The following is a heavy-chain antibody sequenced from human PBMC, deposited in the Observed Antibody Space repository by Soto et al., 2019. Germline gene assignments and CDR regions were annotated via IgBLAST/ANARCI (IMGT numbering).Heavy chain of an antibody. CDR1: GGSFAGYW. CDR3: ARNLRDSRSLDYGMDV. J-gene: IGHJ6*02. Sequence: MCYRGAGGSFAGYWVSWVRKMPGKGLEWMGRTDPSDSYTNYSPSFQGHVTISADKSISTAYLQWSSLKASDTAMYYCARNLRDSRSLDYGMDVWGQRTIVTVSS. D-gene: IGHD6-13*01. V-gene: IGHV5-10-1*01. CDR2: TDPSDSYT.